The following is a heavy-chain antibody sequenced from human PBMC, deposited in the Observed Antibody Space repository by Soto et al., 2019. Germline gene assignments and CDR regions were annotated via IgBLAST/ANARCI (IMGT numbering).Heavy chain of an antibody. Sequence: QVQLVESGGGVVQPGRSLRLSCAASGFSFSSYGMHWVRQAPGKGLEWVAVISYDVTNKYYADSVKGRFTISRDNSKNTLYSQMNSLRAEDTAVYYCAKDLRIAVAGTDYFDSWGQGTLVTVSS. V-gene: IGHV3-30*18. CDR1: GFSFSSYG. D-gene: IGHD6-19*01. J-gene: IGHJ4*02. CDR2: ISYDVTNK. CDR3: AKDLRIAVAGTDYFDS.